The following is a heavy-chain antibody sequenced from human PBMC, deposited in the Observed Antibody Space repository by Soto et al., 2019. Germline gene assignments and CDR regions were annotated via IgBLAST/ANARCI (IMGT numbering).Heavy chain of an antibody. CDR3: ARDNWTKRVRTYYYYGMDV. CDR2: ISSSSSTI. D-gene: IGHD1-20*01. J-gene: IGHJ6*02. Sequence: GGSLRLSCAASGFTFSSYSMNWVRQAPGKGLEWVSYISSSSSTIYYADSVKGRFTISRDNAKDSLYLQMNSLRDEDTAVYYCARDNWTKRVRTYYYYGMDVWGQGTTVTVSS. V-gene: IGHV3-48*02. CDR1: GFTFSSYS.